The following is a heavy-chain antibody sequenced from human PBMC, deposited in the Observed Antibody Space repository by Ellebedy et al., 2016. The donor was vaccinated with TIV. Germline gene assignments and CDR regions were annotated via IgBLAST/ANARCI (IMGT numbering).Heavy chain of an antibody. CDR2: IYHSGST. D-gene: IGHD3-10*01. Sequence: SETLSLXXTVSGYSISSGYYWGWIRPPPGKGLEWIGSIYHSGSTYYNPSLKSRVTISVDTSKNQFSLKLSSVTAADTAVYYCASSYYYGSGSYLWWGQETWFDPWGQGTLVTVSS. CDR1: GYSISSGYY. J-gene: IGHJ5*02. CDR3: ASSYYYGSGSYLWWGQETWFDP. V-gene: IGHV4-38-2*02.